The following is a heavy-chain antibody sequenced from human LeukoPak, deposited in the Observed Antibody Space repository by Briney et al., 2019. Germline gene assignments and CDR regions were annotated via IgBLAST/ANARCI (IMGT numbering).Heavy chain of an antibody. CDR3: ASKKWELGTFDY. D-gene: IGHD1-26*01. CDR2: IYYSGST. V-gene: IGHV4-59*01. Sequence: PSETLSLTCTVSGGSISSYYWSWIRQPPGKGLERIGYIYYSGSTNYNPSLKSRVTISVDTSKNQFSLKLSSVTAADTAVYYCASKKWELGTFDYWGQGTLVTVSS. J-gene: IGHJ4*02. CDR1: GGSISSYY.